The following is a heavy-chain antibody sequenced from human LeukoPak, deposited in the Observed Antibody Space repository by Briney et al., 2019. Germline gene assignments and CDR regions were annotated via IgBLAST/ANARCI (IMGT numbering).Heavy chain of an antibody. CDR3: ARDQTYYYDSRGYYVPGY. D-gene: IGHD3-22*01. J-gene: IGHJ4*02. CDR2: IRGDGRAT. Sequence: PGGSMRLSCAASGFIFTDYWMHWVRQAPGKELVWVARIRGDGRATTYADSVKGRFTISRDTSKNTLYLQMNSLRAEDTAVYYCARDQTYYYDSRGYYVPGYWGQGTLVTVSS. V-gene: IGHV3-74*01. CDR1: GFIFTDYW.